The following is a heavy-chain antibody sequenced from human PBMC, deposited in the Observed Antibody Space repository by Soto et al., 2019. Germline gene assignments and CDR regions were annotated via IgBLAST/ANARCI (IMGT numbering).Heavy chain of an antibody. CDR2: VNPNSGGT. J-gene: IGHJ5*02. CDR3: ASGYCSGGSCYSPRANNWFDP. Sequence: QVQLVQSGAEVKKPGASVKVSCKASGYTFTGYYMHWVRQAPGQGLEWMGWVNPNSGGTNYAQKSQGRVTMPRDTSISTAYMGLSRLRSDATAVYSCASGYCSGGSCYSPRANNWFDPWGQGTLVTVSS. D-gene: IGHD2-15*01. V-gene: IGHV1-2*02. CDR1: GYTFTGYY.